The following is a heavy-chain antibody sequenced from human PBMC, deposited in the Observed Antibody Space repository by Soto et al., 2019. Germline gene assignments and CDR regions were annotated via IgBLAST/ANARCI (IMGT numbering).Heavy chain of an antibody. CDR1: GGTFSSYA. D-gene: IGHD3-3*01. Sequence: AASVKVSCKASGGTFSSYAISWVRQAPGQGLEWMGGIIPIFGTANYAQKFQGRVTITADKSTSTAYMELSSLRSEDTAVYYCARKRVTIFGVVIIDYYGMDVWGQGTTVTVSS. CDR3: ARKRVTIFGVVIIDYYGMDV. J-gene: IGHJ6*02. V-gene: IGHV1-69*06. CDR2: IIPIFGTA.